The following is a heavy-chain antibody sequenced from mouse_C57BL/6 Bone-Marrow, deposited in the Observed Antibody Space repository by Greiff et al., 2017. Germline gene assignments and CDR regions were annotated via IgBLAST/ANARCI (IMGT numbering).Heavy chain of an antibody. CDR3: TRPLYYGNPYWYFDV. J-gene: IGHJ1*03. D-gene: IGHD2-1*01. CDR1: GYTFTDYE. V-gene: IGHV1-15*01. CDR2: IDPETGGT. Sequence: VQLQQSGAELVRPGASVTLSCKASGYTFTDYEMHWVKQTPVHGLEWIGAIDPETGGTAYNQKFKGKAILTADKSSSTAYMELRSLTSEESAVYYCTRPLYYGNPYWYFDVWGTGTTVTVSS.